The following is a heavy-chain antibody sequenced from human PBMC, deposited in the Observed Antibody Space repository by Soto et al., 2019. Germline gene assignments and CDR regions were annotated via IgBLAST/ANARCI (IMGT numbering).Heavy chain of an antibody. D-gene: IGHD3-10*01. V-gene: IGHV3-23*01. CDR3: AKKRDSGSPVFHY. Sequence: EVQLLESGGDLVQPGGSLRLSCAASGFTFSSYAMSWVRQAPGKGLEWVSAISPSGGSTYYADSVKGRFTISRDNSQNTLYLKLDSLRPEDTALYYCAKKRDSGSPVFHYWGPGTLVTVSS. CDR2: ISPSGGST. J-gene: IGHJ4*02. CDR1: GFTFSSYA.